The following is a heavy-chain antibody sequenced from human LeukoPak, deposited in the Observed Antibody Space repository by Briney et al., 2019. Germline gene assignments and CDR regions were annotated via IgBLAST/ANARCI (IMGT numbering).Heavy chain of an antibody. V-gene: IGHV4-59*12. D-gene: IGHD1-7*01. J-gene: IGHJ4*02. Sequence: PSETLSPTCTVSGGSISRYYWSWIRQPPGKGLEWIGYIYYSGSTNYNPSLKSRVTISVDTSKNQFSLKLSSVTAADTAVYYCARELELRYWGQGTLVTVSS. CDR3: ARELELRY. CDR1: GGSISRYY. CDR2: IYYSGST.